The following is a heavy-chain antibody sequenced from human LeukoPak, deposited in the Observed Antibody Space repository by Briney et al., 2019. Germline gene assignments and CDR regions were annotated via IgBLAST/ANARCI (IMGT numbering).Heavy chain of an antibody. CDR1: GFTFSSYS. D-gene: IGHD3-10*01. V-gene: IGHV3-21*01. J-gene: IGHJ4*02. CDR2: ISSSSSYI. CDR3: ARDIYGSGSYYAY. Sequence: GGSLRLSCAASGFTFSSYSMNWVRQAPGKGLEWVSSISSSSSYIYYADSVKGRFTISRDNAKNSLYLQMNSLRAEDTPVYYCARDIYGSGSYYAYWGQGTLVTVSS.